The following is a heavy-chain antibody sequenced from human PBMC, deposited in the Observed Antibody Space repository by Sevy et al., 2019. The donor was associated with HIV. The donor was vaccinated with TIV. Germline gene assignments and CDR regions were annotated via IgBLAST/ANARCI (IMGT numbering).Heavy chain of an antibody. CDR1: VFTFSSYS. J-gene: IGHJ4*02. D-gene: IGHD3-9*01. CDR3: ARGEYFDWLSHYDY. Sequence: GGSLRLSCAASVFTFSSYSMNWVRQAPGKGLEWVSSISSSSSYIYYADSVKGRFTISRDNAKNSLYLQMNSLRAEDTAVYYCARGEYFDWLSHYDYWGQGTLVTVSS. V-gene: IGHV3-21*01. CDR2: ISSSSSYI.